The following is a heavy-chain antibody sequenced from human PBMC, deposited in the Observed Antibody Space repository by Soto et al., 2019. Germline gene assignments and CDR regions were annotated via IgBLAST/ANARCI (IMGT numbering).Heavy chain of an antibody. V-gene: IGHV1-18*01. CDR1: GYTFTSYG. Sequence: QVQLVQSGAEVKKPGASVKVSCKASGYTFTSYGISWVRQAPGQGLEWMGWISANNGNTNYAQTLQGRVTMTTDTSTSTAYMELRSLRSDDTAVYYSARDYGDYFLFTLHYWGQGKLVTVSS. J-gene: IGHJ4*02. D-gene: IGHD4-17*01. CDR2: ISANNGNT. CDR3: ARDYGDYFLFTLHY.